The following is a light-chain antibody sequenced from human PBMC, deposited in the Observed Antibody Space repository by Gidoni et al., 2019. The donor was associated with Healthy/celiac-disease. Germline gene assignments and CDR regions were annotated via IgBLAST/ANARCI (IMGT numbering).Light chain of an antibody. CDR2: AAS. CDR3: QQSYSTPGT. V-gene: IGKV1-39*01. Sequence: IQLTQSPSSLSASVGDRVTITCRASQSISSYLNWYQQKPGKAPKLLIYAASSLQSGVPSRFSGSGSGTDFTLTISSLQPEDFATYYCQQSYSTPGTFXHXTKVDIK. J-gene: IGKJ3*01. CDR1: QSISSY.